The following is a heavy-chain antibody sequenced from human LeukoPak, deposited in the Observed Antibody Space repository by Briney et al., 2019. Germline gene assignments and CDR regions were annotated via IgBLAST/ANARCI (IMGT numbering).Heavy chain of an antibody. J-gene: IGHJ4*02. V-gene: IGHV3-23*01. CDR2: ISGSGVYK. Sequence: PGGSLSLSCAASGFTFSSFVMSWVRQAPGKGLEWVSSISGSGVYKYYTDSVKGRFTISRDNSKNTLYVQMNSLRAEDTAVYYCAKVSCTGGTCSSFDYWGQGTLATVSS. CDR1: GFTFSSFV. D-gene: IGHD2-8*02. CDR3: AKVSCTGGTCSSFDY.